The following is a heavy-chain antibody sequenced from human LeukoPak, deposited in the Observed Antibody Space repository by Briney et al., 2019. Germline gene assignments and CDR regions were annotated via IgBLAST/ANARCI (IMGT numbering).Heavy chain of an antibody. J-gene: IGHJ6*02. CDR3: ARETDYDFWSGSNYGMDV. D-gene: IGHD3-3*01. CDR1: GFTFSTYW. Sequence: PGGSLRLSCSASGFTFSTYWMSWVRQAPGKGLEWVANMKRDGSEIYYVDSVRGRFTISRDNARNSLYLQMNSLRAEDTAVYYCARETDYDFWSGSNYGMDVWGQGTTVTVSS. CDR2: MKRDGSEI. V-gene: IGHV3-7*01.